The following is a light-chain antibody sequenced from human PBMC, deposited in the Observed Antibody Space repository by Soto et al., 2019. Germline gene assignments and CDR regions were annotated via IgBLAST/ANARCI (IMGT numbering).Light chain of an antibody. Sequence: EIVLAQSPGTLSLSPGERATLSCRASQSLTNGYLAWYQQKPGQAPRLIIYAASTRATGIPDRFSGSGSGTDFTITISRLEHEDVAVYYCQHYDTSATFGQGTRLEI. V-gene: IGKV3-20*01. J-gene: IGKJ5*01. CDR1: QSLTNGY. CDR3: QHYDTSAT. CDR2: AAS.